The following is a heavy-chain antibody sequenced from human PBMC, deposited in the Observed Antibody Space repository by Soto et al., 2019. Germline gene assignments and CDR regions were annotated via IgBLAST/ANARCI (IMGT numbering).Heavy chain of an antibody. CDR3: ARDYDILTGYNYYYYMDV. CDR2: ISAYNGNT. V-gene: IGHV1-18*01. Sequence: QVQLVQSGAEVKKPGASVKVSCKASGYTFTSYGISWVRQAPGQGLEWMGWISAYNGNTNYAQKLQGRVTMTTDTPTSTAYMELRSLRSDDTAVYYCARDYDILTGYNYYYYMDVWGKGTTVTVSS. J-gene: IGHJ6*03. CDR1: GYTFTSYG. D-gene: IGHD3-9*01.